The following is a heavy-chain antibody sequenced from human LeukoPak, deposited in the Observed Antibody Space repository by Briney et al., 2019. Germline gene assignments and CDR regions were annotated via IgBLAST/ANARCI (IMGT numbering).Heavy chain of an antibody. D-gene: IGHD1-1*01. CDR3: VGGGGTDLSWFDP. V-gene: IGHV1-8*01. CDR2: MNPNSGNT. CDR1: ESTFTTYD. Sequence: ASVKVSCKASESTFTTYDINWVRQATGQGLEWMAWMNPNSGNTGYAQKFQGRVTMTRNTSISTAYMELSSLRSEDTAVYYCVGGGGTDLSWFDPWGQGTLVTVSS. J-gene: IGHJ5*02.